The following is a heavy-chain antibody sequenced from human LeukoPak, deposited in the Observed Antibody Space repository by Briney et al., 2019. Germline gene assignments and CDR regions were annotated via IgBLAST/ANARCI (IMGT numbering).Heavy chain of an antibody. D-gene: IGHD2-2*01. CDR3: AKAAVSIVVVPAGGGLYYMDV. V-gene: IGHV3-30*02. J-gene: IGHJ6*03. Sequence: GGSLRLSCAASGFTFSSYGMHWVRQAPGKGLEWVAFIRYDGSNKYYADSVKGRFTISRDNSKNTLYLQMNSLRAEDTAVCYCAKAAVSIVVVPAGGGLYYMDVWGKGTTVTVSS. CDR2: IRYDGSNK. CDR1: GFTFSSYG.